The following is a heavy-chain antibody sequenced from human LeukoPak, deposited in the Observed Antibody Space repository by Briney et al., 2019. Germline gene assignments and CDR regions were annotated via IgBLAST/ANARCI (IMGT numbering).Heavy chain of an antibody. V-gene: IGHV3-23*01. Sequence: PGGSLRLSCAVSGITLSNYGMSWVRQAPGKGLEWVAGISGSGGGTYYAESVKGRFTISRDNPKNTLYLQMNSLRAEDTAVYFCAKRGVVIRVILVGFHKEAYYFDSWGQGALVTVSS. CDR3: AKRGVVIRVILVGFHKEAYYFDS. J-gene: IGHJ4*02. CDR1: GITLSNYG. CDR2: ISGSGGGT. D-gene: IGHD3-22*01.